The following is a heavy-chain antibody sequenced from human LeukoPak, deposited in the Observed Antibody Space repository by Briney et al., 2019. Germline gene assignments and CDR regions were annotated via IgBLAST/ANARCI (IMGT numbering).Heavy chain of an antibody. D-gene: IGHD2-8*01. CDR3: ARGRYDSSGVFLGS. Sequence: SETLSLTCAVYGGSFSGYYWSWVRQPPGKGLEWIGEIYHTGTTNYNPSLKTPVTISLDASKNRFSLKLTSVTAADTAIYYCARGRYDSSGVFLGSWGRGTPVTVSS. CDR2: IYHTGTT. V-gene: IGHV4-34*01. CDR1: GGSFSGYY. J-gene: IGHJ5*02.